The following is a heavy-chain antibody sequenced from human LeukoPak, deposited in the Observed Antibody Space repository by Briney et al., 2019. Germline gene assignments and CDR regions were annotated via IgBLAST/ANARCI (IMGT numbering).Heavy chain of an antibody. V-gene: IGHV5-51*01. CDR1: GYSFTSYW. D-gene: IGHD3-22*01. J-gene: IGHJ3*02. Sequence: GESLKISCKGSGYSFTSYWIGWVRQMPGKGLEWMGIIYPGDSDTRYSPSFQGQVTISADKSISTAYLQWSSLKASDTAMYYCARRHYDSLGFHAFDIWGQGTMVTVSS. CDR2: IYPGDSDT. CDR3: ARRHYDSLGFHAFDI.